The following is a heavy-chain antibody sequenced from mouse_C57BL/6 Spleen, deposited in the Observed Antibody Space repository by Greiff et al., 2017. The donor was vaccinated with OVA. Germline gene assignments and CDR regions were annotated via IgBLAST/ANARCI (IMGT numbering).Heavy chain of an antibody. CDR2: ISDGGSYT. Sequence: EVKLVESGGGLVKPGGSLKLSCAASGFTFSSYAMSWVRQTPEQRLEWVATISDGGSYTYYPDNVKGRFTISSDNAKNNLYLQMSHLTSEDTAMYYCARGTAQGAFDDWGQGTTLTVSS. CDR3: ARGTAQGAFDD. J-gene: IGHJ2*01. D-gene: IGHD3-2*02. V-gene: IGHV5-4*03. CDR1: GFTFSSYA.